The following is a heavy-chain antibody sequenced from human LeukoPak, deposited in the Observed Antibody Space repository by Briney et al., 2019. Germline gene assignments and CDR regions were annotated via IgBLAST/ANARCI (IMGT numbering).Heavy chain of an antibody. D-gene: IGHD1-26*01. CDR3: AKDGVTRAVDYYYMDV. J-gene: IGHJ6*03. CDR1: GFTFSSYG. CDR2: VWYDGSDK. V-gene: IGHV3-30*02. Sequence: QPGGSLRLSCVTSGFTFSSYGMYWVRQAPGKGPEWVAVVWYDGSDKYYAESVKGRFTISRDNSKNTLYLQMNGLRAEDTAVYYCAKDGVTRAVDYYYMDVWGKGTTVTVSS.